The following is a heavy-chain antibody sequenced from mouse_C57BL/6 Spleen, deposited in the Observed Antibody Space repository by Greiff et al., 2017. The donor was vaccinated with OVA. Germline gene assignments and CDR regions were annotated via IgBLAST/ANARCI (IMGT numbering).Heavy chain of an antibody. V-gene: IGHV14-4*01. Sequence: EVQLQQSGAELVRPGASVKLSCTASGFNIKDDYMHWVKQRPEQGLEWIGWIDPENGDTEYASKFQGKATITADTSSNTAYLQLSSLTSEDTAVYYCTTGNYDGSSYGSFAYWGQGTLVTVSA. D-gene: IGHD1-1*01. CDR1: GFNIKDDY. CDR3: TTGNYDGSSYGSFAY. J-gene: IGHJ3*01. CDR2: IDPENGDT.